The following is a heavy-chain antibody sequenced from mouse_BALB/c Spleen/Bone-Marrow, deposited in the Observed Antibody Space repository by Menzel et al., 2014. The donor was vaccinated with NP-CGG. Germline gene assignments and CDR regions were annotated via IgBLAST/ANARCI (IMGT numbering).Heavy chain of an antibody. V-gene: IGHV1-54*01. CDR1: GYAFTNYL. CDR2: INPGSGGT. CDR3: ARWDYAMDY. Sequence: VQLQQSGAELVRPGTSVKASCKASGYAFTNYLIEWVKQRPGQGLEWIGVINPGSGGTNYNEKFKGKATLTADKSSSTAYMQLSSLTSDDPAVYFCARWDYAMDYWGQGTSVTVSS. J-gene: IGHJ4*01.